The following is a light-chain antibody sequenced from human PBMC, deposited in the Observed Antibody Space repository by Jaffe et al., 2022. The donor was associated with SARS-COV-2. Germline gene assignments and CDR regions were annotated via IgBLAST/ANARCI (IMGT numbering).Light chain of an antibody. Sequence: QSVLTQPPSVSAAPRQKVTISCSGSSSNIGKNYVSWYQQFPGTAPKLLIYENNKRPSGIPDRFSGSKSDTSATLGITGLQTGDEADYYCGTWDSSLSAGVFGGGTKLTVL. J-gene: IGLJ2*01. CDR1: SSNIGKNY. CDR2: ENN. V-gene: IGLV1-51*02. CDR3: GTWDSSLSAGV.